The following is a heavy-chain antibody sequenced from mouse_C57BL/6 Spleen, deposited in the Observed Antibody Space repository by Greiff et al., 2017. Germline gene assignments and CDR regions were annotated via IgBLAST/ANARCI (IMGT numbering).Heavy chain of an antibody. J-gene: IGHJ1*03. Sequence: EVKLMESGGGLVQPKGSLKLSCAASGFSFNTYAMNWVRQAPGKGLEWVARIRSKSNNYATYYADSVKDRFTISRDDSESMLYLQMNNLKTEDTAMYYCVRQGKTSWYFDVWGTGTTVTVSS. CDR1: GFSFNTYA. CDR3: VRQGKTSWYFDV. CDR2: IRSKSNNYAT. V-gene: IGHV10-1*01.